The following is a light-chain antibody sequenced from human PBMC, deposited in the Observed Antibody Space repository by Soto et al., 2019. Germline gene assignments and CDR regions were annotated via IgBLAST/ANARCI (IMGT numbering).Light chain of an antibody. CDR1: SGHSNYA. V-gene: IGLV4-69*01. J-gene: IGLJ2*01. Sequence: QPVLTQSPSASASLGASVKLTCTLSSGHSNYAIAWHQQQSEKGPRYLMKLNSDGSHSKGDWIPDRFSGSSSGAERYLTISGLQSEDEADYYCQTWGSGIVVFGGGTKLTVL. CDR3: QTWGSGIVV. CDR2: LNSDGSH.